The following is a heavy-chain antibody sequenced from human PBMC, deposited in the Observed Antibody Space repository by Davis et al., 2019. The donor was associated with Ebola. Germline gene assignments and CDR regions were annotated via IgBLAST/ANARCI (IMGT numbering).Heavy chain of an antibody. J-gene: IGHJ6*02. CDR1: GYSFTNFW. V-gene: IGHV5-51*01. CDR3: AKFSFLGGMDV. CDR2: IYPGDSDI. D-gene: IGHD3-3*01. Sequence: GESLKISCQGSGYSFTNFWIGWVRQMPGKGLEWMGIIYPGDSDIRYSPSFQGQVTISADKSISTAYLQWSSLKASDTAMYYCAKFSFLGGMDVWGQGTTVIVS.